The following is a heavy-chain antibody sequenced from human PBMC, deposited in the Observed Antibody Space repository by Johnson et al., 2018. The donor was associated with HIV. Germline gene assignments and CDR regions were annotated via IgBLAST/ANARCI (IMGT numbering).Heavy chain of an antibody. J-gene: IGHJ3*01. CDR1: GFTFSSYA. V-gene: IGHV3-23*04. D-gene: IGHD4-11*01. CDR2: IRGSGGST. Sequence: VQLVESGGGVVRPGGSLRLSCAASGFTFSSYAMSWVRQAPGKGLEWVSAIRGSGGSTDYADSVKGRFTISRDNSKNTLFLQMNSLTAEDTALYYCAREDYHRALDVWGQGTMVTVSS. CDR3: AREDYHRALDV.